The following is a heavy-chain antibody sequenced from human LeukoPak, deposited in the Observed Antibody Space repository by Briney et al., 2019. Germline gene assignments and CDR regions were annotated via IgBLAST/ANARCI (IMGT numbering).Heavy chain of an antibody. D-gene: IGHD4-17*01. V-gene: IGHV3-23*01. J-gene: IGHJ4*02. CDR1: GFTFRGYG. CDR3: TTDLSVTTTSGDY. Sequence: GGSLRLSCAASGFTFRGYGMSWVRQAPGKGLEWVSALSGSGGNTFYADSVKGRFTISRDNSKNTLYLQMNSLRAEDTAVYYCTTDLSVTTTSGDYWGQGTLVTVSS. CDR2: LSGSGGNT.